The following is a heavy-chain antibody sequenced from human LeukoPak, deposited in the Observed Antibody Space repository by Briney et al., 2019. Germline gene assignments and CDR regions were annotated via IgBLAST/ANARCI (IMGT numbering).Heavy chain of an antibody. Sequence: PSETLSLTCAVSGGSISSGGYSWSWIRQPPGKGLEWIGYIYYSGSTNYNPSLKSRVTISVDTSKNQFSLKLSSVTAADTAVYYCARHADYDILTGWFDYWGQGTLVTVSS. V-gene: IGHV4-61*08. D-gene: IGHD3-9*01. CDR3: ARHADYDILTGWFDY. CDR1: GGSISSGGYS. J-gene: IGHJ5*01. CDR2: IYYSGST.